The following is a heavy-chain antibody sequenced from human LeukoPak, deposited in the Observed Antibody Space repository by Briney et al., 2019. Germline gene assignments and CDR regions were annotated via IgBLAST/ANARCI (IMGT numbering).Heavy chain of an antibody. CDR3: TRMTTGHDY. CDR1: GVSFNDYY. CDR2: INHSGYT. Sequence: SETLSLTCAVSGVSFNDYYWSWVRQTPGKGLEWIGEINHSGYTNDSPSLKSQVTLSIDTSRKQFSLNLRSVTVADSGIYYCTRMTTGHDYWGQGTLVTVSS. J-gene: IGHJ4*02. D-gene: IGHD4-17*01. V-gene: IGHV4-34*01.